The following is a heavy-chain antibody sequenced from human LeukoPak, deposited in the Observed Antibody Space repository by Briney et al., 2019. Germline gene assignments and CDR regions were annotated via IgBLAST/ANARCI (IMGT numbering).Heavy chain of an antibody. J-gene: IGHJ4*02. CDR1: GGSISNSNYY. CDR2: IYYSGST. D-gene: IGHD5-12*01. Sequence: SETLSLTCTVSGGSISNSNYYWGWIRQPPGKGLEWIGSIYYSGSTYYNPSLKSRVTISVDTSKNQFSQKLSSVTAADTALYYCAKDKDEAVRYSGYDWDLGDWGQGTLVIVSS. CDR3: AKDKDEAVRYSGYDWDLGD. V-gene: IGHV4-39*07.